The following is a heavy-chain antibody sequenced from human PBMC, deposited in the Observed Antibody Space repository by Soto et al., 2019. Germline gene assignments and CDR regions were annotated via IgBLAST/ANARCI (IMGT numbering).Heavy chain of an antibody. CDR1: GYTFTSYG. Sequence: QVQLVQSGAEVKKPGASVKVSCKASGYTFTSYGISWVRQAPGQGLEWMGWISAYNGNTNYAQKLQGRVTTTTDTSTSTSYMELRSLRSDDTALYYCARDFGKAVAGRYYYGMDVWGQGTTVTVSS. D-gene: IGHD6-19*01. J-gene: IGHJ6*02. CDR2: ISAYNGNT. V-gene: IGHV1-18*01. CDR3: ARDFGKAVAGRYYYGMDV.